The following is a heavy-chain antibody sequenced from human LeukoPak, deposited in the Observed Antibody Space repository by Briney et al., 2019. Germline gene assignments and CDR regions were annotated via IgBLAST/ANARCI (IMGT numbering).Heavy chain of an antibody. CDR3: ASGDYRPGGDY. CDR1: GFTLSIYI. Sequence: GGSLRLSCAASGFTLSIYIVNWVRQAPGKGLEWVSYIFSSSSTIYSADSVKGRFTISRDNSKNTLYLQMNSLRAEDTAVYYCASGDYRPGGDYWGQGTLVTVSS. CDR2: IFSSSSTI. J-gene: IGHJ4*02. V-gene: IGHV3-48*01. D-gene: IGHD4-17*01.